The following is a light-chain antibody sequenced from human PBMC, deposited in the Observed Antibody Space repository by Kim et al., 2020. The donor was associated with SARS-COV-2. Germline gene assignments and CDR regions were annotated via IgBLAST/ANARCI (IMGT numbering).Light chain of an antibody. Sequence: ASVGDRVTITCRASQSLGNWLAWYQQKPGKTPNLLIYDASSLESGVPSRFSGSGSATEFTLTISSLQPGDLATYYCQQYNDYPLTFGGGTKVDIK. J-gene: IGKJ4*01. CDR1: QSLGNW. V-gene: IGKV1-5*01. CDR2: DAS. CDR3: QQYNDYPLT.